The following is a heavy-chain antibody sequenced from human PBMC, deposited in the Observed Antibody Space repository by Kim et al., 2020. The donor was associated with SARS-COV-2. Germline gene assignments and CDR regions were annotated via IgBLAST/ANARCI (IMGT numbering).Heavy chain of an antibody. Sequence: SETLSLTCTVSGGSISSSSYYWGWIRQPPGKGLEWIGSIYYSGSTYYNPSLKSRVNISVDTSKNQFSLKLSSVTAADTAVYYCARRALGPGLYYFDYWGQGTLVTVSS. CDR1: GGSISSSSYY. CDR2: IYYSGST. V-gene: IGHV4-39*01. D-gene: IGHD1-26*01. CDR3: ARRALGPGLYYFDY. J-gene: IGHJ4*02.